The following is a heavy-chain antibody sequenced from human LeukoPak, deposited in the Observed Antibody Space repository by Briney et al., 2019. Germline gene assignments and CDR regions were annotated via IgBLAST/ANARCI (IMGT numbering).Heavy chain of an antibody. V-gene: IGHV3-48*01. D-gene: IGHD1-26*01. CDR2: ISSSSSTI. CDR3: ARDSGGSYSFDY. Sequence: PGGSLRLSCAASGFTVSSNYMSWVRQAPGKGLEWVSYISSSSSTIYYADSVKGRFTISRDNAKSSLYLQMNSLRAEDTAVYYCARDSGGSYSFDYWGQGTLVTVSS. J-gene: IGHJ4*02. CDR1: GFTVSSNY.